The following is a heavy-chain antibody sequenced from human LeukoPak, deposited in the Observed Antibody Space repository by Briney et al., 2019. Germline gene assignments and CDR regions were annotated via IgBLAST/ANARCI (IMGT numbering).Heavy chain of an antibody. Sequence: RGSLRLSCAASGFTVSSYYMTWVRQAPGKGLEWVSVMYSGGSTYYADSVKGRVAISRDNSQNTVFLQMNSVRVEDTAVYYCARSYSNHLFGMDVWGQGTAVTVSS. CDR2: MYSGGST. CDR1: GFTVSSYY. D-gene: IGHD4-11*01. V-gene: IGHV3-66*01. CDR3: ARSYSNHLFGMDV. J-gene: IGHJ6*02.